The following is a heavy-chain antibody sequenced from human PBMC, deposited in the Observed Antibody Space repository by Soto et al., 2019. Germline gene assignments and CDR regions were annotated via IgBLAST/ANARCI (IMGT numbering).Heavy chain of an antibody. Sequence: ASVKVSCKASGYTFTSYDLNWVRQATGQGLEWMGWMNPNSGNTGYAQKFQGRVTMTRNTSISTAYMELSSLRSEDTAVYYCARFAKEENPKVGSWYYFDYWGQGTRVTVSS. D-gene: IGHD6-13*01. J-gene: IGHJ4*02. V-gene: IGHV1-8*01. CDR2: MNPNSGNT. CDR3: ARFAKEENPKVGSWYYFDY. CDR1: GYTFTSYD.